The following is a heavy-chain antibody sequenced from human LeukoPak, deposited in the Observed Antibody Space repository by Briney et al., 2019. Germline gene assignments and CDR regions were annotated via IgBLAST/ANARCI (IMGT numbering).Heavy chain of an antibody. CDR1: GYSVTSYW. D-gene: IGHD5-18*01. J-gene: IGHJ4*02. Sequence: GESLQMSCKGSGYSVTSYWIAWVRQMPGKGLEWMGIIYPGDSDTRYSPSFQGQVTISADKSINTAYLQWSSLKASDTAMYYCARSGYSFAYGLDYWGQGTLVTVSS. CDR3: ARSGYSFAYGLDY. V-gene: IGHV5-51*01. CDR2: IYPGDSDT.